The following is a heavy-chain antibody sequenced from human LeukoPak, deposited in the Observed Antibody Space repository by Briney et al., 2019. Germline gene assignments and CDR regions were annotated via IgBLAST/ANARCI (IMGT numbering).Heavy chain of an antibody. CDR2: INPSGGST. D-gene: IGHD3-10*01. J-gene: IGHJ6*02. Sequence: GASVKVSCKASGYTFTSYYMHWVRQAPGQGLEWMGIINPSGGSTSYAQKFQGRVTMTRDTSTSTVYMELSSLRSEDTAVYYCAREVLLWFGEPPHGMDVWGQGTTVTVSS. V-gene: IGHV1-46*01. CDR3: AREVLLWFGEPPHGMDV. CDR1: GYTFTSYY.